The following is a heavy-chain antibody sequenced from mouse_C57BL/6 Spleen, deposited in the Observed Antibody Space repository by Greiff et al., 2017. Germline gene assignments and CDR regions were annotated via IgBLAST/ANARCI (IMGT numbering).Heavy chain of an antibody. V-gene: IGHV5-6*02. J-gene: IGHJ1*03. CDR1: GFTFSSYG. Sequence: DVQLQESGGDLVKPGGSLKLSCAASGFTFSSYGMSWVRQTPDKRLEWVATLSSGGSYTYYPDSVKGRFTISRDNAKNTLYLQMSSLKSEDTAMYYCARRNLPTSFDVWGTGTTVTVSS. CDR2: LSSGGSYT. D-gene: IGHD2-1*01. CDR3: ARRNLPTSFDV.